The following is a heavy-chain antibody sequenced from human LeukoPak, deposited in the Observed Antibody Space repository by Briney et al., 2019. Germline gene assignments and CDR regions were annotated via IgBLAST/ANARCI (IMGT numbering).Heavy chain of an antibody. CDR1: GFTFSSYE. Sequence: GGSLRLSCAASGFTFSSYEMNWVRQAPGKGLEWVSYISSSGSTIYYADSVKGRFTISRDNAKNSLYLQMNSLRAVDTAVYYCARGAAAGTGWFDPWGQGTLVTVSS. CDR2: ISSSGSTI. V-gene: IGHV3-48*03. CDR3: ARGAAAGTGWFDP. D-gene: IGHD6-13*01. J-gene: IGHJ5*02.